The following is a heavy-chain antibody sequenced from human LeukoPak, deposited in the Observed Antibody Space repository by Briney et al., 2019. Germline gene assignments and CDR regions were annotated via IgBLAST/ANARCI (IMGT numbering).Heavy chain of an antibody. CDR1: GYAFTSYY. V-gene: IGHV1-46*01. CDR2: INPSGGST. Sequence: ASVKVSCKASGYAFTSYYMHWVRQAPGQGLEWMGIINPSGGSTSCAQKFQGRVTMTRDMSTSTVYMELSSLRSEDTAVYYCALISGSYGGGSYYYMDVWGKGTTVTVSS. D-gene: IGHD1-26*01. CDR3: ALISGSYGGGSYYYMDV. J-gene: IGHJ6*03.